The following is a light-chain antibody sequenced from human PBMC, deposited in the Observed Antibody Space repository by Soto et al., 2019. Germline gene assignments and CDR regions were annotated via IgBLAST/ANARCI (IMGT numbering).Light chain of an antibody. Sequence: AIRMTQSPSSFSASTGDRVTITCRASQGISSYLAWYQQKPGKAPKLLIYAASTWQSGVPSRFSGSGSGTDFTLTISCLQSEDFAIYYCQQYYSYPHTFGQGTKVEIK. CDR3: QQYYSYPHT. CDR1: QGISSY. J-gene: IGKJ1*01. V-gene: IGKV1-8*01. CDR2: AAS.